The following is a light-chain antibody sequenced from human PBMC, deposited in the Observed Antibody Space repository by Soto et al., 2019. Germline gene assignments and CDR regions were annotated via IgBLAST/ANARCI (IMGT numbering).Light chain of an antibody. CDR3: QQYDIWPPYT. Sequence: EIVMTQSPATLSVSPGEGATLSCRASQSVGTNLAWYQQKPGQAPRLLIYGASTRATGIPDRFSGSGSGTEFTLTISSLQSEDFAIYYCQQYDIWPPYTFGQGTKVDI. CDR2: GAS. J-gene: IGKJ2*01. V-gene: IGKV3D-15*01. CDR1: QSVGTN.